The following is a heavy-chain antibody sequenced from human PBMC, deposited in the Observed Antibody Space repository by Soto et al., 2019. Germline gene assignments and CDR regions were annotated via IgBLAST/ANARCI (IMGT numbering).Heavy chain of an antibody. CDR2: ISGYKGDT. V-gene: IGHV1-18*01. CDR1: GDTFISSG. J-gene: IGHJ3*01. CDR3: ARIKFCGGGNSNPPFDF. D-gene: IGHD2-21*02. Sequence: VQSGAEVKKPGASVKVSCKASGDTFISSGISWVRQAPGQGLEWMGWISGYKGDTNYAQKSRGGAPSPTTPPKITAYMKRRPLPPGHTPIFYCARIKFCGGGNSNPPFDFGGQGTRATFSP.